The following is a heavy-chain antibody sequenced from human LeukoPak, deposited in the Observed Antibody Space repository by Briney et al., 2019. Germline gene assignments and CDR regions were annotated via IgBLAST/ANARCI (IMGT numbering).Heavy chain of an antibody. V-gene: IGHV5-51*01. CDR1: GYSFTNYW. CDR2: IYPGDSDT. J-gene: IGHJ5*02. D-gene: IGHD4-23*01. Sequence: PGGSLRLSCKGSGYSFTNYWIGWARQMPGKGLEWMGIIYPGDSDTRYSPSFRGQVTISADKSISTAYVQWSSLKASDTAMYYSARSGLTVVTPRYGKNWFNPWGQGTLVTVSS. CDR3: ARSGLTVVTPRYGKNWFNP.